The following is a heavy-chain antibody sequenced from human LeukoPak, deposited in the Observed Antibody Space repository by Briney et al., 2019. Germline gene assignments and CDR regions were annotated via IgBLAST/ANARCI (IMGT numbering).Heavy chain of an antibody. Sequence: GSLRLSCAASGFTFSSYAMSWVRQAPGKGLEWVSAISGSGGSTYYADSVKGRFTISRDNSKNTLYLQMNSLRAEDTAVYYCAKDYWDTAMVDDAFDIWGQGTMVTVSS. CDR1: GFTFSSYA. D-gene: IGHD5-18*01. J-gene: IGHJ3*02. CDR2: ISGSGGST. V-gene: IGHV3-23*01. CDR3: AKDYWDTAMVDDAFDI.